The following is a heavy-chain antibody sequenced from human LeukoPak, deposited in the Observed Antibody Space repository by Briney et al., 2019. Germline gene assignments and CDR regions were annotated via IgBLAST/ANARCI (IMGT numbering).Heavy chain of an antibody. CDR3: AKDSSSGRITIFGVIITYFDY. D-gene: IGHD3-3*01. CDR1: GFTFSSYA. CDR2: ISDSGGRT. Sequence: GASLRLSCAASGFTFSSYAMSWVRQAPGKGLEWVSAISDSGGRTYYADSVKGRFTISRDNSKNMVYLQMNSLRAEDTAVYYCAKDSSSGRITIFGVIITYFDYWGQGTLVTVSS. J-gene: IGHJ4*02. V-gene: IGHV3-23*01.